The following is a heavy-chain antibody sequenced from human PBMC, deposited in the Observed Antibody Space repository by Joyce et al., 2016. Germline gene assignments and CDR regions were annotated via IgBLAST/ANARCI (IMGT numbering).Heavy chain of an antibody. CDR2: IYPGDSDT. D-gene: IGHD2-2*02. CDR1: GYSFTSYW. Sequence: EVQLVQSGAEVKKPGESLKISCKGSGYSFTSYWIGWVRQMPGKGLEWMGIIYPGDSDTRYSPSFQGQVTISADKSISTAYLQWSSLKASDTAMYYCARSTLPGYCSSTSCYIRYYFDYWGQGTLVTVSS. J-gene: IGHJ4*02. CDR3: ARSTLPGYCSSTSCYIRYYFDY. V-gene: IGHV5-51*01.